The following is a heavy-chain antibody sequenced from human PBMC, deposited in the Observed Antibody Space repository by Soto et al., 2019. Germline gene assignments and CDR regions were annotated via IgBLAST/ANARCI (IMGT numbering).Heavy chain of an antibody. J-gene: IGHJ5*01. CDR3: AREDYSSSWRIFDF. V-gene: IGHV3-21*01. Sequence: EEQLVESGGALVKPGGSLRLSCAASGFTFSDHYMHWVRQAPGQGLEWVSSISSSATYIYYADSVKGRFTISRDNAKNSLYPQMGSHRAEDTAVYYCAREDYSSSWRIFDFWGQGTLVTVSS. CDR1: GFTFSDHY. CDR2: ISSSATYI. D-gene: IGHD6-13*01.